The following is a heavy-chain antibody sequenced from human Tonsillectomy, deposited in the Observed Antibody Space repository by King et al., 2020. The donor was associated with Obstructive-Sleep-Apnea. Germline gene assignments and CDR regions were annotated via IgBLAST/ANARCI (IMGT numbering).Heavy chain of an antibody. D-gene: IGHD3-10*01. Sequence: VTLKEAGPALVKPTQTLPLTCTFSGFSLSTSGMCVSWILQPPGKALEWLALFDWDVDKYYSTSLKTRLTIYKDTSKNHVVLTMTNMDPVDTSTYYCARSHHITMVRGAIGYYYYGMDVWGQGTTVTVSS. CDR3: ARSHHITMVRGAIGYYYYGMDV. V-gene: IGHV2-70*01. CDR1: GFSLSTSGMC. J-gene: IGHJ6*02. CDR2: FDWDVDK.